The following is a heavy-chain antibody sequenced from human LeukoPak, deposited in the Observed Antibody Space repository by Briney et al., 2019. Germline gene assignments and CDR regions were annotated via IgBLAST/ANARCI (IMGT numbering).Heavy chain of an antibody. CDR1: GLTFSTTS. D-gene: IGHD1-1*01. CDR2: ISGSGSTI. CDR3: TRGAIPGYGDNWFWFDS. V-gene: IGHV3-48*02. Sequence: GGSLRLSCVASGLTFSTTSMNWVRQAPGKGLEWVSYISGSGSTIYYTDSVKGRFTISRDNARNSVYLQMNSLRDEDTATYYCTRGAIPGYGDNWFWFDSWGQGTLVSVSS. J-gene: IGHJ5*01.